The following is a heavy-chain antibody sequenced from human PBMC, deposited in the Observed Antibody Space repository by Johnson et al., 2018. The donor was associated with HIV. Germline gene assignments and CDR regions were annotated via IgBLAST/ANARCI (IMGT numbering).Heavy chain of an antibody. CDR3: ARNRPVSYGYRGAFDI. Sequence: VQLVESGGGLVQPGGSLRLSCAASGFTSSSYWMSWVRQAPGKGLEWVANIKPDGSEKYYVDSVKGRFTISRDNAKNSLYLQMNSLRAEDTAVYYCARNRPVSYGYRGAFDIWGQGTMVTVSS. J-gene: IGHJ3*02. D-gene: IGHD5-18*01. CDR1: GFTSSSYW. V-gene: IGHV3-7*01. CDR2: IKPDGSEK.